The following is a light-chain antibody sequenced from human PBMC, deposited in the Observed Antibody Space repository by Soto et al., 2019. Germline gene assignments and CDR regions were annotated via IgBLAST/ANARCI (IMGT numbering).Light chain of an antibody. CDR1: QSVSSSY. CDR3: QQYGSSPRFT. Sequence: EIVLTQSPGTLSLSPGERATLSCRASQSVSSSYLAWYQQKPGLAPRHLIYGASSRATGIPDRFSGSGSGTDFTLTISRLEAEDFAVYYCQQYGSSPRFTFGGGTKVEIK. V-gene: IGKV3-20*01. CDR2: GAS. J-gene: IGKJ4*01.